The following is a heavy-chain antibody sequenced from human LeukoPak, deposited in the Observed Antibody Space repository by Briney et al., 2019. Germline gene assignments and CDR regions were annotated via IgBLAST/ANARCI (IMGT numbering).Heavy chain of an antibody. CDR1: GFTFSRYS. V-gene: IGHV3-48*01. J-gene: IGHJ4*02. Sequence: QSGGSLRLSCVVSGFTFSRYSMNWVRQAPGKGLEWVSYIRSSGDTKYYADSVKGRFTISRDNSKNTLYLQMNSLRAEDTAVYYCAKDQNYYDSSGPGYWGQGTLVTVSS. D-gene: IGHD3-22*01. CDR2: IRSSGDTK. CDR3: AKDQNYYDSSGPGY.